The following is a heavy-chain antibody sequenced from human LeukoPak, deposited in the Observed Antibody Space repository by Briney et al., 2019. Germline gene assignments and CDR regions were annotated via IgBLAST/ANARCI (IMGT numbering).Heavy chain of an antibody. CDR3: ARTYYDILTGYYYFDY. CDR2: MNPNSGNT. J-gene: IGHJ4*02. D-gene: IGHD3-9*01. V-gene: IGHV1-8*01. CDR1: GYTFTSYD. Sequence: GASVKVSCTASGYTFTSYDINWVRQATGQGLEWMGWMNPNSGNTGYAQKFQGRVTMTRNTSISTAYMELSSLRSEDTAVYYCARTYYDILTGYYYFDYWGQGTLVTVSS.